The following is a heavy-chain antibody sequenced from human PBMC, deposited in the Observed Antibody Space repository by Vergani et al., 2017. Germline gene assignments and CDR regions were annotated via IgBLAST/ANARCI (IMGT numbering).Heavy chain of an antibody. V-gene: IGHV1-2*02. CDR2: INPNSGGT. Sequence: QVQLVQSGAEVKKPGASVKVSCKASGYTFTGYYMHWVRQAPGQGLEWMGWINPNSGGTNYAQKFQGRVTMTRDTSISTAYMELSRLRSDDTAVYYCANPYYYDSSGYYYYMDVWGKGTTVTVSS. D-gene: IGHD3-22*01. J-gene: IGHJ6*03. CDR1: GYTFTGYY. CDR3: ANPYYYDSSGYYYYMDV.